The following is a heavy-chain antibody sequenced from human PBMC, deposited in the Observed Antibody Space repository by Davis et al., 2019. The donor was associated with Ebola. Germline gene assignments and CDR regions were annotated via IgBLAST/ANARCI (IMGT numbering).Heavy chain of an antibody. CDR1: GYTFTAYY. Sequence: ASVKVSCKASGYTFTAYYLHWVRQAPGQGLEWVGRINPNSGGTNYAQKFQGRVTMTRDTSISTGYMELSSLRSDDTAMYYCARDAVSDSGVRAFDLWGRGTPVTVSS. D-gene: IGHD3-22*01. V-gene: IGHV1-2*06. J-gene: IGHJ2*01. CDR2: INPNSGGT. CDR3: ARDAVSDSGVRAFDL.